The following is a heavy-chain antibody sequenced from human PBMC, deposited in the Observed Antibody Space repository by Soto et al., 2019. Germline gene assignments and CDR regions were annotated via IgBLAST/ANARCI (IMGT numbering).Heavy chain of an antibody. J-gene: IGHJ4*02. CDR2: FDPEDGET. Sequence: ASVKVSCKVSGYTLAELSMHWVRQAPGKGLEWMGGFDPEDGETIYAQKFQGRVTMTKDTSTDTAYMELSSLRSEDTAVYYCATKTFYDSSGYYYVYWGQGTLVTVSS. CDR1: GYTLAELS. D-gene: IGHD3-22*01. V-gene: IGHV1-24*01. CDR3: ATKTFYDSSGYYYVY.